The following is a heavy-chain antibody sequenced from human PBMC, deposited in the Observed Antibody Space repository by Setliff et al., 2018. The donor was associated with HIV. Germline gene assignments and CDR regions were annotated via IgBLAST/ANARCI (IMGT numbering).Heavy chain of an antibody. CDR1: GFTFSIYT. CDR2: ISSSGNYI. V-gene: IGHV3-21*01. Sequence: GGSLRLSCAASGFTFSIYTINWVRQAPGKGLEWVSSISSSGNYINYADSVKGRFTISRDNAKNSLDLQMDSLRAEDTAVYFCARSESSGYSLPYTRFDAWGQGALVTVSS. CDR3: ARSESSGYSLPYTRFDA. J-gene: IGHJ5*02. D-gene: IGHD3-22*01.